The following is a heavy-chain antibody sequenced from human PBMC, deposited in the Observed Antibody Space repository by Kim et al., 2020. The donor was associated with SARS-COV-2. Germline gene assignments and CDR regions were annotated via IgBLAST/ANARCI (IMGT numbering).Heavy chain of an antibody. Sequence: HWVRQAPGKGLEWVAAISPDGRGKYYGDSLKDRITVSRDESKSTSFLQLDSLTPDDTAVYYCAREGYSSGYCGAFNIWCQGAMVTV. CDR3: AREGYSSGYCGAFNI. J-gene: IGHJ3*02. D-gene: IGHD6-19*01. V-gene: IGHV3-30*04. CDR2: ISPDGRGK.